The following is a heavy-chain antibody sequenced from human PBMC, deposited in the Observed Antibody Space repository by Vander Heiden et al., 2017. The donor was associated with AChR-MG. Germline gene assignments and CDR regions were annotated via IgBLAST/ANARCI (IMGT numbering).Heavy chain of an antibody. CDR3: ARHDCSGGNCFQGFDP. CDR1: GYPFTDFW. J-gene: IGHJ5*02. V-gene: IGHV5-10-1*03. Sequence: EVQLLQSGPEVPRPGQSLWISCKGDGYPFTDFWIPWVRQVPGHGLRWMGRVGPRDPNANHSPSFQGHVTSSADKSISTAYLEWSSLKAADTAMYYCARHDCSGGNCFQGFDPWGQGTLVTVSS. D-gene: IGHD2-15*01. CDR2: VGPRDPNA.